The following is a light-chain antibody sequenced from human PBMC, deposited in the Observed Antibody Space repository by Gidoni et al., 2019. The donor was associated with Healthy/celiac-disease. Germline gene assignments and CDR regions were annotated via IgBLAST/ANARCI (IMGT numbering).Light chain of an antibody. CDR2: KDS. Sequence: SYELTQPPSVSVSPGQTASITCSGDKLGDKYASWYQQKPGQSPVLVIYKDSKRPSGIPARFSGSNSGNTATLTISGTQAMDEADYYCQAWDTSTVVFGGGTKLTVL. J-gene: IGLJ2*01. V-gene: IGLV3-1*01. CDR1: KLGDKY. CDR3: QAWDTSTVV.